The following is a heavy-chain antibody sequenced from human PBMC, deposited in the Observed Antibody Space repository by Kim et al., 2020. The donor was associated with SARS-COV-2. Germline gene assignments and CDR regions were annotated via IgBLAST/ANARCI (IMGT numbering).Heavy chain of an antibody. J-gene: IGHJ5*02. D-gene: IGHD3-3*01. CDR3: ARDPRFLEWNNWFDP. Sequence: SVKVSCKASGGTFSSYAISWVRQAPGQGLEWMGGIIPIFGTANYAQKFQGRVTITADESTSTAYMELSSLRSEDTAVYYCARDPRFLEWNNWFDPWGQGTLVTVSS. CDR2: IIPIFGTA. V-gene: IGHV1-69*13. CDR1: GGTFSSYA.